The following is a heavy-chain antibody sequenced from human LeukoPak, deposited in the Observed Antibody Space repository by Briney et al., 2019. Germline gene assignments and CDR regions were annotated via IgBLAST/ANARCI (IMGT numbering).Heavy chain of an antibody. CDR2: INAGNGNT. J-gene: IGHJ4*02. V-gene: IGHV1-3*01. CDR1: GYTFTSYA. D-gene: IGHD3-10*01. Sequence: ASVNVSCKASGYTFTSYAMHWVRQAPGQRLEWMGWINAGNGNTKYSQKFQGRVTITRDTSASTAYMELSSLRSEDTAVYYCASNYYGSGSPLVWGQGTLVTVSS. CDR3: ASNYYGSGSPLV.